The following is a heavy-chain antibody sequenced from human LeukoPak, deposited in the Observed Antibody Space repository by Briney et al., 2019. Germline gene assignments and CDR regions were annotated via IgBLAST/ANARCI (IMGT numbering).Heavy chain of an antibody. CDR1: GGSISSYY. CDR3: ARVRRYYFDSSGYFFDY. J-gene: IGHJ4*02. CDR2: IYHSGST. Sequence: SETLSLTCTVSGGSISSYYWSWIRQPPGKGLEWIGYIYHSGSTNYNPSLKSRVTISVDTTKKQLSQKLSSVTAADTAVYYCARVRRYYFDSSGYFFDYWGQGTLVTVSS. D-gene: IGHD3-22*01. V-gene: IGHV4-59*01.